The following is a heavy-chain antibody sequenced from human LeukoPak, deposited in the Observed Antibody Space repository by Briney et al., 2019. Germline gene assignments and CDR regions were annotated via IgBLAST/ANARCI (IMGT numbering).Heavy chain of an antibody. D-gene: IGHD3-9*01. Sequence: PGGSLRLSCAASGFTFSSYEMNWVRQAPGKGLGWVSYISSSGSTIYYADSVKGRFTISRDNAKNSLYLQMNSLRAEDTAVYYCARGLRYFDWLFPGDYWGQGTLVTVSS. CDR1: GFTFSSYE. V-gene: IGHV3-48*03. CDR2: ISSSGSTI. CDR3: ARGLRYFDWLFPGDY. J-gene: IGHJ4*02.